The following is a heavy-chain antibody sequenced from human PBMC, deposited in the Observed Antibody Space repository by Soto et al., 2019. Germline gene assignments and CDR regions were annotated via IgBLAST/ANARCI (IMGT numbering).Heavy chain of an antibody. CDR3: ARGVETFHY. V-gene: IGHV1-18*01. CDR2: ISAYSYNT. CDR1: GYTFADYG. J-gene: IGHJ4*02. Sequence: QVQLVQSGAEVTKPGASVKVSCKASGYTFADYGFSWVRQAPGQGLEWMGWISAYSYNTNYAQKLQGRVTMTTDTPTRTAYMELRSLRSDDTAVYYCARGVETFHYWGQGTLVTVSS.